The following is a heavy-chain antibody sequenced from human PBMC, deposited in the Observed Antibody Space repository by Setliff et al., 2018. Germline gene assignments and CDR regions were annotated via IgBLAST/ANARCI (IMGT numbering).Heavy chain of an antibody. J-gene: IGHJ6*03. V-gene: IGHV4-4*07. CDR3: AREQWLDPPGYYYMDV. D-gene: IGHD6-19*01. CDR1: GGSISSYY. Sequence: SETLSLTCTVSGGSISSYYWSWIRQPAGKGLEWIGHIYIRGSANYNPALKSRVTMSIDTSKNQFSLKLNSVTAADMAVYYCAREQWLDPPGYYYMDVWAKGTTVTVSS. CDR2: IYIRGSA.